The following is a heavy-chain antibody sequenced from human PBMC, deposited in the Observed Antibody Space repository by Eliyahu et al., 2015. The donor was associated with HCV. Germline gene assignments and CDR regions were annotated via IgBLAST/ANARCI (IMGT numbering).Heavy chain of an antibody. CDR3: ARGTLEWLLYFDY. V-gene: IGHV3-21*01. Sequence: EVQLVESGGGLVKPGGSLRLSXXASGFPFXSYSMNWXRQAPGKGLEWVSSISSSSSYIYYADSVKGRFTISRDNAKNSLYLQMNTLRAEDTAVYYCARGTLEWLLYFDYWGQGTLVTVSS. J-gene: IGHJ4*02. CDR2: ISSSSSYI. D-gene: IGHD3-3*01. CDR1: GFPFXSYS.